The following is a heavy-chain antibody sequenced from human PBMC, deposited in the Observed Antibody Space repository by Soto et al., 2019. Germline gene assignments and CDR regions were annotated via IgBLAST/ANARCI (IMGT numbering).Heavy chain of an antibody. CDR3: AKDRSGSYWRTRGFDY. CDR1: GFTFSSYG. Sequence: GGSLRLSCAASGFTFSSYGMHWVRQAPGKGLEWVAVISYDGSNKYYADSVKGRFTISRDNSKNTLYLQMNSLRAEDTAVYYCAKDRSGSYWRTRGFDYWGQGTLVTVSS. V-gene: IGHV3-30*18. CDR2: ISYDGSNK. J-gene: IGHJ4*02. D-gene: IGHD1-26*01.